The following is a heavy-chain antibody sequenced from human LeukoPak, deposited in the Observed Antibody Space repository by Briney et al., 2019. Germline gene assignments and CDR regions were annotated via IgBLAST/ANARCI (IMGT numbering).Heavy chain of an antibody. CDR2: IYYSGST. CDR1: GGSISSYY. CDR3: ARDSVAGAAAGPAAYYYYGMDV. D-gene: IGHD6-13*01. Sequence: SETLSLTCSGSGGSISSYYWSWIRQPPGKGLEWIGYIYYSGSTNYNPSLKSRVTISVDTSKNQFSLKLSSVTAADTAVYYCARDSVAGAAAGPAAYYYYGMDVWGQGTTVTVSS. J-gene: IGHJ6*02. V-gene: IGHV4-59*01.